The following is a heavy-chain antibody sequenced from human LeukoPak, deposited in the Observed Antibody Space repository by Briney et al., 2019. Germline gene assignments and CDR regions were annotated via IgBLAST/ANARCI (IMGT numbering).Heavy chain of an antibody. D-gene: IGHD5-18*01. V-gene: IGHV3-23*01. CDR2: ISGSGGST. CDR3: AKYGLGSGIQVWGDFGMDV. Sequence: PGGSLRLSCAASGFTFSSYGMSWVRQAPGKGLEWVSAISGSGGSTYYADSVEGRFTISRDNSKNTLYLQMNSLRAEDTAVYYCAKYGLGSGIQVWGDFGMDVWGQGTTVTVSS. CDR1: GFTFSSYG. J-gene: IGHJ6*02.